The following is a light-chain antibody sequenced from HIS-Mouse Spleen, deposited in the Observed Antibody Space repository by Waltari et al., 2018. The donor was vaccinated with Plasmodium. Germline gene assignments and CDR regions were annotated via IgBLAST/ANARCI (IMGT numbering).Light chain of an antibody. CDR3: YSTDSSGNHRV. Sequence: SYELPQPPSVSVSPGQTAGITCSGHALPKKYAYWYQQKSGQAPVLVIYKDIKRPSGIPERFSGSSSGTMATLTISGAQVEDEADYYCYSTDSSGNHRVFGGGTKLTVL. CDR1: ALPKKY. CDR2: KDI. V-gene: IGLV3-10*01. J-gene: IGLJ3*02.